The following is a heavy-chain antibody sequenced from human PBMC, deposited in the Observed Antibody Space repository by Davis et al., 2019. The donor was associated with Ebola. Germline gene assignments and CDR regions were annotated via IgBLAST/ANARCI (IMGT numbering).Heavy chain of an antibody. V-gene: IGHV1-46*01. D-gene: IGHD3-3*01. CDR3: ARGRFGQAFWSGLHNWFDP. J-gene: IGHJ5*02. Sequence: ASVKVSCKASGYTFTSYYMHWVRQAPGQGLEWMGIINPSGGSTSYAQKFQGRVTMTRDTSTSTVYMELSSLRSEDTAVYYCARGRFGQAFWSGLHNWFDPWGQGTLVTVSS. CDR2: INPSGGST. CDR1: GYTFTSYY.